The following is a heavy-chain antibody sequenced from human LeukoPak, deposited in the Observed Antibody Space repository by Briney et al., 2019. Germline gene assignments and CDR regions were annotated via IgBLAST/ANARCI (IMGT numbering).Heavy chain of an antibody. J-gene: IGHJ4*02. D-gene: IGHD2-21*02. CDR2: ISAGATTT. CDR3: ANPCSDGVCYPDY. Sequence: GGSLRLSCETSGFTFTSYAVSWVRQAPGKGLEWVSAISAGATTTYYADSVKGRFTISRGDSRNTLYLQMDSLRVEDTAVYYCANPCSDGVCYPDYSGQGTLVTVSS. V-gene: IGHV3-23*01. CDR1: GFTFTSYA.